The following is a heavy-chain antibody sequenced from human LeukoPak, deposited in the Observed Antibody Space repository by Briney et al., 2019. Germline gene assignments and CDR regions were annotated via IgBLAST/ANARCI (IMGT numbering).Heavy chain of an antibody. D-gene: IGHD3-22*01. V-gene: IGHV3-30-3*01. CDR1: GFTFSSYA. CDR2: ISYDGSNK. Sequence: GRSLRLSCAASGFTFSSYAMHWVRQAPGKGLEWVAVISYDGSNKYYADSVKGRFTISRDNSKNTLYLQMNSLRAEDTAVYYCARDRVYYDSSGYYRRINWFDPWGQGTLVTVSS. CDR3: ARDRVYYDSSGYYRRINWFDP. J-gene: IGHJ5*02.